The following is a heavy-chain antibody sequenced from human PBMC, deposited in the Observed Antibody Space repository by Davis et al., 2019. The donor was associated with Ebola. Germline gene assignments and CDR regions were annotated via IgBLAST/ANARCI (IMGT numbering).Heavy chain of an antibody. CDR1: GFTFSSYG. Sequence: GGSLRLSCAASGFTFSSYGMHWVRQAPGKGLEWVAVIWYDGSNKYYADSVKGRFTISRDNSKNTLYLQMNSLRAEDTAVYYCARDLYLRAAAGTGPRGGGYYFDYWGQGTLVTVSS. CDR3: ARDLYLRAAAGTGPRGGGYYFDY. J-gene: IGHJ4*02. V-gene: IGHV3-33*01. D-gene: IGHD6-13*01. CDR2: IWYDGSNK.